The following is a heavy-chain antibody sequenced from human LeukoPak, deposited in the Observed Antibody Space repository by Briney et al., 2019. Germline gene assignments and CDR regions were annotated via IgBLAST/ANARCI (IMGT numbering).Heavy chain of an antibody. D-gene: IGHD1-1*01. CDR3: ASSPLEPYFDY. CDR1: GGSVSSGSYY. CDR2: IYYSGST. J-gene: IGHJ4*02. V-gene: IGHV4-61*01. Sequence: SETLSLTCTVSGGSVSSGSYYWSWIRQPPGKGLEWIGYIYYSGSTYYNPSLKSRVTISVDTSKNQFSLKLSSVTAADTAVYYCASSPLEPYFDYWGQGTLVTVSS.